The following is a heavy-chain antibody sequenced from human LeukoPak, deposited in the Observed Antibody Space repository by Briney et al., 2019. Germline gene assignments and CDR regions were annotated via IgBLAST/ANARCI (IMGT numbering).Heavy chain of an antibody. CDR2: ISGSGGST. D-gene: IGHD3-10*01. CDR3: EKGILLWFGEFRTNFDY. V-gene: IGHV3-23*01. Sequence: GGSLRLSCAASGFTFSSYAMSWVRQAPGKGLEWVSAISGSGGSTYYADSVKGRFTISRDNPKNTLYLQMNSLRAEDTAVYYCEKGILLWFGEFRTNFDYWGQGTLVTVSS. J-gene: IGHJ4*02. CDR1: GFTFSSYA.